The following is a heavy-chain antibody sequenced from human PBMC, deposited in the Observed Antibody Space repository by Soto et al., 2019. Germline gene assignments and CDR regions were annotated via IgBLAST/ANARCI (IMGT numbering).Heavy chain of an antibody. V-gene: IGHV4-39*01. Sequence: SETLSLTCTVSGGSISSSSYYWGWIRQPPGKGLEWIGSIYYSGSTYYSPSLKSRVTISVDTSKNQFSLRLSSVTAADTAVYYCITMVRGVILDYWGQGTPVTVSS. CDR3: ITMVRGVILDY. CDR2: IYYSGST. J-gene: IGHJ4*02. D-gene: IGHD3-10*01. CDR1: GGSISSSSYY.